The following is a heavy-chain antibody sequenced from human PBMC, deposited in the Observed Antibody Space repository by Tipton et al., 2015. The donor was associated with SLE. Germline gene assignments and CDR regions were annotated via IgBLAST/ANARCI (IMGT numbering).Heavy chain of an antibody. V-gene: IGHV3-49*03. CDR2: IRSKPYGETT. J-gene: IGHJ4*02. CDR3: ARDDDSSGFPRRSD. D-gene: IGHD3-22*01. CDR1: GGSFSDSY. Sequence: LSLTCTVYGGSFSDSYWTWIRQPPGTGLEWVGFIRSKPYGETTEYAASVKGRFTISRDDSKSIAYLQMISLKTEDTAVYYCARDDDSSGFPRRSDWGQGTLVTVSS.